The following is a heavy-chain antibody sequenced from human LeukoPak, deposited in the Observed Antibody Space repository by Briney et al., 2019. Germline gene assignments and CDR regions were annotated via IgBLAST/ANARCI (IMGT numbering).Heavy chain of an antibody. Sequence: SVKVSCKASGGTFSSYAISWVRQAPGQGLEWMGRIISIFGTANYAQKFQGRVTITTDESTNTAYMELSSLRSEGTAVYYCARGNWDSSGWYYDYWGQGTLVTVSS. CDR2: IISIFGTA. V-gene: IGHV1-69*05. J-gene: IGHJ4*02. CDR3: ARGNWDSSGWYYDY. CDR1: GGTFSSYA. D-gene: IGHD6-19*01.